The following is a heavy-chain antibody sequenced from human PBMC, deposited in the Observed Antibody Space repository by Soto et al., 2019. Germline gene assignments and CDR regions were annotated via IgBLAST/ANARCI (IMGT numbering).Heavy chain of an antibody. CDR1: GYPFTGYY. V-gene: IGHV1-2*02. CDR2: INPHSGGT. J-gene: IGHJ4*02. Sequence: ASVKVSCKASGYPFTGYYIHWVRQAPGQGLEWMGWINPHSGGTNYAPKFQGGVTMTRDTSISTAYMELSSLRFDDTAVYYCTREGFLWSGYYFDYWGQGTLVTVFS. D-gene: IGHD3-10*01. CDR3: TREGFLWSGYYFDY.